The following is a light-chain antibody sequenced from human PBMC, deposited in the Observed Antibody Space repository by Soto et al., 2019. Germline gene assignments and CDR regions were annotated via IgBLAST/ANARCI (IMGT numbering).Light chain of an antibody. Sequence: QSVLTQPASASGTPGQRVTISCSGSSSNIGSNTVNWYQQLPGTAPKLLIYSNNQRPSGVPDRFSGSKSGTSASLAISGLQSEDEADYSCAAWHDSLNGLFGGGTKLTAL. CDR2: SNN. V-gene: IGLV1-44*01. J-gene: IGLJ2*01. CDR1: SSNIGSNT. CDR3: AAWHDSLNGL.